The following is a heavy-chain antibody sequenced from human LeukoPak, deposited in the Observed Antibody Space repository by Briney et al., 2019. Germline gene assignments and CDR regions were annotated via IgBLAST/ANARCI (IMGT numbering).Heavy chain of an antibody. CDR1: GFTFSSYA. D-gene: IGHD3-10*01. V-gene: IGHV3-23*01. CDR3: ARSITMVRGVITPFDY. J-gene: IGHJ4*02. CDR2: ISGSGGNT. Sequence: GGSLRLSCAASGFTFSSYAMSWVRQAPGKGLEWVSVISGSGGNTYYADSVKGRFTISRDNSKNTLYLQMNSLRAEDTAVYYCARSITMVRGVITPFDYWGQGTLVTVSS.